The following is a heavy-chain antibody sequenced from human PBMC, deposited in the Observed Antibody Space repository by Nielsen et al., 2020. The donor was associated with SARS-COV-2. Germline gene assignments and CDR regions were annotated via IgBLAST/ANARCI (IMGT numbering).Heavy chain of an antibody. V-gene: IGHV3-9*01. D-gene: IGHD4-17*01. CDR3: ARASADYGDYGPPDYGMDV. CDR1: GFTFVDYA. J-gene: IGHJ6*02. Sequence: GGSLRFSCAALGFTFVDYARTWVRQAPGKGLGWVSGISWNSVSIGYADSVKGRFTISRDNSKNTLYLQMTSLKAEDTAVYYCARASADYGDYGPPDYGMDVWGQGTTVTVSS. CDR2: ISWNSVSI.